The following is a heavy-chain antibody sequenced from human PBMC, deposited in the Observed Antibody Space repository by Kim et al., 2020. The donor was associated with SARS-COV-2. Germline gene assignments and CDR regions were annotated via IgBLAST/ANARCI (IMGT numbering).Heavy chain of an antibody. Sequence: GGSLRLSCAASGFTFSSYGMHWVRQAPGKGLEWVSAIWYDGSNKYYADSVKGRFTISRDNSKNTLYLQMNSLRAEDTEVYYCARGTIFGVVNYYYGMDVWGQGTTVTVSS. CDR2: IWYDGSNK. CDR1: GFTFSSYG. CDR3: ARGTIFGVVNYYYGMDV. D-gene: IGHD3-3*01. J-gene: IGHJ6*02. V-gene: IGHV3-33*01.